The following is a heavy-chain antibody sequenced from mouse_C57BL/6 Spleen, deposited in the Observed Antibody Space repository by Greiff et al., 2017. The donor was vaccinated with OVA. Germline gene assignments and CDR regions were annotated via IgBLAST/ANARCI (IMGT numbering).Heavy chain of an antibody. Sequence: EVKLMESGGGLVKPGGSLKLSCAASGFTFSSYAMSWVRQTPEKRLEWVATISDGGSYTYYPDNVKGRFTISRDNAKNNLYLQMSHLKSEDTAMYYCARALYDYDEGYAMDYWGQGTSVTVSS. J-gene: IGHJ4*01. CDR1: GFTFSSYA. CDR3: ARALYDYDEGYAMDY. D-gene: IGHD2-4*01. V-gene: IGHV5-4*03. CDR2: ISDGGSYT.